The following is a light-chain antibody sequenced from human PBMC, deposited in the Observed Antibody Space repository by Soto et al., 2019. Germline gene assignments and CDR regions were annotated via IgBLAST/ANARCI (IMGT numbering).Light chain of an antibody. CDR3: SSYTTSSSWV. CDR2: VVS. J-gene: IGLJ3*02. CDR1: SSDVGGYNY. V-gene: IGLV2-14*01. Sequence: QSVLTQPASVSGSPGQSITISCTGTSSDVGGYNYVSWFQQHPGKAPKLMIYVVSNRPSGISNRFSGSKSGNTASLTISGLQAGDEADYYCSSYTTSSSWVFGGGTKLTVL.